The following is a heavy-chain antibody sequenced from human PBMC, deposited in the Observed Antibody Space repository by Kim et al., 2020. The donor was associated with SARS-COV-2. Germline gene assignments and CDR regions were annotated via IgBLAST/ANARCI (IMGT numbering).Heavy chain of an antibody. J-gene: IGHJ5*02. CDR3: VSTPP. CDR1: GYTFTSFD. Sequence: ASVKVSCKASGYTFTSFDINGDRQATGQGLEWMGWKNPNSGNTGYAPKVQGRVTLNRNTPINTAYMEVSSLRSEDTAVYYFVSTPPWGQGTLVSHSP. V-gene: IGHV1-8*01. CDR2: KNPNSGNT.